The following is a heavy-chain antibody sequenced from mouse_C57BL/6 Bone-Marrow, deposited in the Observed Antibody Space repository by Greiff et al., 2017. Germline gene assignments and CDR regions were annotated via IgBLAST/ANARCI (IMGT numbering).Heavy chain of an antibody. V-gene: IGHV5-4*01. CDR3: ARVFITTVVATDY. D-gene: IGHD1-1*01. J-gene: IGHJ2*01. CDR2: ISDGGSYT. CDR1: GFTFSSYA. Sequence: EVQVVESGGGLVKPGGSLKLSCAASGFTFSSYAMSWVRQTPEKRLEWVATISDGGSYTYYPDNVKGRFTISRDNAKNNLYLQMSHLKSEDTAMYYCARVFITTVVATDYWGQGTTLTVSS.